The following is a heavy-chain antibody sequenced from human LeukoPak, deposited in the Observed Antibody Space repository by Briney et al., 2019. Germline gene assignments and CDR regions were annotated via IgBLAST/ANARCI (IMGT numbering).Heavy chain of an antibody. CDR1: GGSISSGGYY. J-gene: IGHJ4*02. Sequence: SQTLSLTCTVSGGSISSGGYYWSWLRQHPGKGLEWIGYIYYSGSTYYNPSLKSRVTISVDTSKNQFSLKLSSVTAADTAVYYCARASSNGANDYWGQGTLVTVSS. CDR3: ARASSNGANDY. V-gene: IGHV4-31*03. D-gene: IGHD2-8*01. CDR2: IYYSGST.